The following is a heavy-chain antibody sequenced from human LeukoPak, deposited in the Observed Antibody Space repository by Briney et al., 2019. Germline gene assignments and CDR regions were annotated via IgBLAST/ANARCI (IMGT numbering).Heavy chain of an antibody. J-gene: IGHJ4*02. Sequence: GGSLRLSCAASGFTFSSYDMHWVRQAPGKGLEWVAFISYDGSNKYYADSLKGRFTISRDNSKNTLYLQMNSLSAEDTAVYYCAKDKLDLYYFDYWGQGTLVTVSS. CDR1: GFTFSSYD. CDR2: ISYDGSNK. CDR3: AKDKLDLYYFDY. D-gene: IGHD1-1*01. V-gene: IGHV3-30*18.